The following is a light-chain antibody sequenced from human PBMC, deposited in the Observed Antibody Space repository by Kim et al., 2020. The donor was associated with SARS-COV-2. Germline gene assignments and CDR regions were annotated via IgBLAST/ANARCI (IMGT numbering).Light chain of an antibody. CDR1: RVILDD. V-gene: IGLV3-19*01. CDR3: DSRDNSGNQ. Sequence: VAVGQTGRIRCQGDRVILDDASWYQKKPRQASMLVMYGKNNRPSGIPDRSAGSSSGSTASLTITGAQTEDEADYYCDSRDNSGNQFGGGTQLTVL. CDR2: GKN. J-gene: IGLJ3*02.